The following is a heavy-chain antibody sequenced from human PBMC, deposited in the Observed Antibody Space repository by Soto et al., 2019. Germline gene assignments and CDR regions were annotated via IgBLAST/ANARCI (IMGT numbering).Heavy chain of an antibody. V-gene: IGHV3-23*01. Sequence: GGSLRLSCAASGFTFDDYAMYWVRQVQGKGLEWVSAISGSGGSTYYADSVKGRFTISRDNSKNTLYLQMNSLRAEDTAVYYCAKSWGGATLYYYYYGMDVWGQGTTVTVSS. CDR3: AKSWGGATLYYYYYGMDV. CDR2: ISGSGGST. J-gene: IGHJ6*02. D-gene: IGHD1-26*01. CDR1: GFTFDDYA.